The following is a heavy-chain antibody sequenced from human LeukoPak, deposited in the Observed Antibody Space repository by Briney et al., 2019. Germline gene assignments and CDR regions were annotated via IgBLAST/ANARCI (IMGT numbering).Heavy chain of an antibody. Sequence: PSETLSLTCTVSGLSINSQYSSWLRQPRGKGLEWIGFIYDSGSANYKASLKSRVTMTVDTSKNQFSLKVNSVTAADTAVYYCAGVLQNYYHMDVWGKGTTVTVSS. CDR3: AGVLQNYYHMDV. J-gene: IGHJ6*03. CDR1: GLSINSQY. D-gene: IGHD3-3*01. CDR2: IYDSGSA. V-gene: IGHV4-59*11.